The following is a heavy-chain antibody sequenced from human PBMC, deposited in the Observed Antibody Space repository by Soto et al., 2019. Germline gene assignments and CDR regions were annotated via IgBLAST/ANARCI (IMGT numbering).Heavy chain of an antibody. V-gene: IGHV1-69*13. CDR2: IIPIFGPA. CDR3: ATGSFTSTGGRIGYHYNAMDV. J-gene: IGHJ6*02. CDR1: GGTFSSHS. D-gene: IGHD1-1*01. Sequence: SVKVSCKSSGGTFSSHSINWVRQAPGQGLEWMGGIIPIFGPANLAKKFQGRVTITADESTTTAYMELSSLTSEDTAVYYCATGSFTSTGGRIGYHYNAMDVWGQGTMVTVSS.